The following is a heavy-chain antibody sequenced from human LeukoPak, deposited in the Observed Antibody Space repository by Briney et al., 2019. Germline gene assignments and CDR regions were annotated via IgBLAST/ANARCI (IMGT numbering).Heavy chain of an antibody. CDR3: AREGGDSYNWVDAFDI. D-gene: IGHD2-21*01. J-gene: IGHJ3*02. Sequence: PSETLSLTCTVSGGSISSYYWSWIRQPPGKGLEWIGYIYYSGSTNYNPSLKSRVTISVDTSKNQFSLKLSSVTAADTAVYYCAREGGDSYNWVDAFDIWGQGTMVTVSS. CDR1: GGSISSYY. CDR2: IYYSGST. V-gene: IGHV4-59*01.